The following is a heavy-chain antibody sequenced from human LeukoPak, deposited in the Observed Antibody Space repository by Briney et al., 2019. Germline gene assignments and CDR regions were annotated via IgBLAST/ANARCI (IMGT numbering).Heavy chain of an antibody. Sequence: SPSETLSLTCAVYGGSFSGYYWSWIRQPPGKGLEWIGEINHSGSTNYNPSLKSRVTISVDTSKNQFSLKLSSVTAADTAVYYCARGVPVRYCSGGSCYSLGWFDPWGQGTLVTVSS. CDR3: ARGVPVRYCSGGSCYSLGWFDP. D-gene: IGHD2-15*01. CDR1: GGSFSGYY. V-gene: IGHV4-34*01. J-gene: IGHJ5*02. CDR2: INHSGST.